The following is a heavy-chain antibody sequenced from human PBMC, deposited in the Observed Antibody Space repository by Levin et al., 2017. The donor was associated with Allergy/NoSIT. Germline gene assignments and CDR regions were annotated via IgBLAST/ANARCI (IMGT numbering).Heavy chain of an antibody. CDR3: ARDRIAVAGTTDY. D-gene: IGHD6-19*01. V-gene: IGHV4-4*02. CDR1: GGSISSSNW. J-gene: IGHJ4*02. CDR2: IYHSGST. Sequence: SETLSLTCAVSGGSISSSNWWSWVRQPPGKGLAWIGEIYHSGSTNYNPSLKSRVTISVDKSKNQFSLKLSSVTAADTAVYYCARDRIAVAGTTDYWGQGTLVTVSS.